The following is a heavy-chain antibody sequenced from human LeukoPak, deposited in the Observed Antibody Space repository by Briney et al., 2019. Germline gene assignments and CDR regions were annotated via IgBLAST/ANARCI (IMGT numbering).Heavy chain of an antibody. CDR1: GYGFTSYW. Sequence: GESLQISCKGSGYGFTSYWISWVRQVPGKGLEWMGRIDPSDSYTNYSPSFQGHVTISADKSISTAYLQWSSLKASDTAMYYCASAATYYYGSGAYGMDVWGQGTTVTVSS. V-gene: IGHV5-10-1*01. CDR2: IDPSDSYT. CDR3: ASAATYYYGSGAYGMDV. J-gene: IGHJ6*02. D-gene: IGHD3-10*01.